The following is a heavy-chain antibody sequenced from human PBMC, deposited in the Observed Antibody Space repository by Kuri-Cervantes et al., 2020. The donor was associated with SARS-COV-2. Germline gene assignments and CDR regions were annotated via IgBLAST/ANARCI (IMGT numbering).Heavy chain of an antibody. Sequence: GESLKISCAASGFTFSSYSMNWVRQAPGKGLEWVAVISYDGSNKYYADSVKGRFTISRDNSKNTLYLQMSSLRAEDTAVYYCARDLRLGKSLDYWGQGTLVTVSS. J-gene: IGHJ4*02. CDR1: GFTFSSYS. CDR2: ISYDGSNK. D-gene: IGHD7-27*01. CDR3: ARDLRLGKSLDY. V-gene: IGHV3-30*03.